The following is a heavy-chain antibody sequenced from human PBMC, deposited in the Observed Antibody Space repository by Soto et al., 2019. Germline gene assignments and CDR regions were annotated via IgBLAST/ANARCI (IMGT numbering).Heavy chain of an antibody. CDR2: ISYDGRRK. Sequence: QVQLVESGGGVVQPGGSLRLSCSGYGFIFSGYGMHWVRQPPGKGLEWVAVISYDGRRKYYEDSVKGRFTVSRDNSQNTVYLEMNSLRVEDSAIYYCAKDILRDQLDWGMDVWGQGTTVTVSS. D-gene: IGHD3-9*01. V-gene: IGHV3-30*18. CDR1: GFIFSGYG. CDR3: AKDILRDQLDWGMDV. J-gene: IGHJ6*02.